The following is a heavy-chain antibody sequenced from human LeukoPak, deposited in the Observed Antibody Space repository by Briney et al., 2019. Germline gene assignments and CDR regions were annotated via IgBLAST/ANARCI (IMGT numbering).Heavy chain of an antibody. J-gene: IGHJ4*02. V-gene: IGHV3-20*04. CDR1: GFTFDHYG. CDR2: INWKGAST. CDR3: ARNYGGYDGTDF. D-gene: IGHD5-12*01. Sequence: GGSLRLSCSASGFTFDHYGMSWVRQAPGKGLERVSGINWKGASTGYADSVKGRFTISRDSAKNSLYLQMNSLRGEDTALYYCARNYGGYDGTDFWGQGTLVTVSS.